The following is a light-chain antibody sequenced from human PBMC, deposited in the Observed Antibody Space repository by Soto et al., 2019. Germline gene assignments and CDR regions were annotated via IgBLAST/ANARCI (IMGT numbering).Light chain of an antibody. J-gene: IGKJ1*01. V-gene: IGKV1-5*03. Sequence: DIQMTQSPSTLSASVGERVTITCRASQSISTWLAWYQQKPGKAPKLLIYKASSADSGVPSRFSGSGSGTVCTITISRLQPDYFVTYYWQQYINRWTFGQGTKVEIK. CDR3: QQYINRWT. CDR2: KAS. CDR1: QSISTW.